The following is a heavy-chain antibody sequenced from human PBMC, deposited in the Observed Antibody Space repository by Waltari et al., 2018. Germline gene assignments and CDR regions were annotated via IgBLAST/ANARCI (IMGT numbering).Heavy chain of an antibody. CDR3: ATPFYNWDDPLHS. CDR1: GITFSNYA. V-gene: IGHV3-23*01. Sequence: LRLSCAASGITFSNYAINWVRLAPGTGLEWVSAITVGDDTYYADSVKGRFTISRDTSKDTVHLQMNGLRAEDTALYYCATPFYNWDDPLHSWGQGTLVTVSS. J-gene: IGHJ4*02. CDR2: ITVGDDT. D-gene: IGHD1-20*01.